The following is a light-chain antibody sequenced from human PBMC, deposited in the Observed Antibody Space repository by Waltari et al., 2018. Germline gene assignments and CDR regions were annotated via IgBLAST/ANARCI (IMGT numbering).Light chain of an antibody. CDR2: GAS. CDR1: QRVSSSY. Sequence: EIVLTQSPGTLSXXPXXRATXSCRASQRVSSSYLAWYQQKPGQAPRVLIHGASNRATGIPDRFSGSGSGTDFTLTISRLEPEDFAVYYCQQYGSSPWTFGQGTKVEIK. CDR3: QQYGSSPWT. V-gene: IGKV3-20*01. J-gene: IGKJ1*01.